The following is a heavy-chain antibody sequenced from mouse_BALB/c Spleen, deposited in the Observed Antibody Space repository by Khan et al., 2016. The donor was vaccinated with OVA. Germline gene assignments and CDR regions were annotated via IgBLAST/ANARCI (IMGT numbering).Heavy chain of an antibody. CDR1: GYTFSSYW. CDR2: ILPGSGRN. Sequence: QVRLQQSGAELMKPGASVKISCKATGYTFSSYWIEWVKQRPGHGLEWIGEILPGSGRNNYNEKFEGKATFTADTSSNTAYMQLSSLTSEDSAVYYCARGNYYGSSSWFGDWGQGTLVTVSA. D-gene: IGHD1-1*01. J-gene: IGHJ3*01. V-gene: IGHV1-9*01. CDR3: ARGNYYGSSSWFGD.